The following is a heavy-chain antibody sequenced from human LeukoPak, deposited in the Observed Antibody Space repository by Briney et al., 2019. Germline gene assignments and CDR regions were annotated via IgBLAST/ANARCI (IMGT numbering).Heavy chain of an antibody. CDR1: GFTFSSYE. CDR3: ARERYGSASMDV. J-gene: IGHJ6*03. D-gene: IGHD3-10*01. Sequence: GGSLRLSCAASGFTFSSYEMNWVRQAPGKGLEWVSYISSSGSTIYYADSVKGRFTISRDNAKNTLYLQMNSLRAEDTAVYYCARERYGSASMDVWGKGTTVTISS. CDR2: ISSSGSTI. V-gene: IGHV3-48*03.